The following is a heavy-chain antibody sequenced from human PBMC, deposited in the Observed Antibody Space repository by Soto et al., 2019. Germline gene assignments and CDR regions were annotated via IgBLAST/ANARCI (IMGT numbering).Heavy chain of an antibody. CDR2: IYWDDDK. V-gene: IGHV2-5*02. Sequence: QITLKESGPPLVKPTQTLTLTCTFSGFSLSTDKLGVGWIRQPPGKALEWLALIYWDDDKRYSPSLKNRLTITKDTSKNQVVLTMTNMDPMDTATYYCARDSSGYYGFDYWGQGTLVTVSS. D-gene: IGHD3-22*01. CDR1: GFSLSTDKLG. CDR3: ARDSSGYYGFDY. J-gene: IGHJ4*02.